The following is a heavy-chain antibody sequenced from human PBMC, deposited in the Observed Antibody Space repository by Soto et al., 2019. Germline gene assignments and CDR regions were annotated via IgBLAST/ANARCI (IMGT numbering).Heavy chain of an antibody. Sequence: DVQLVESGGGLIQPGESLRLSCAAFGFTISGKKYVAWVCQAPGKGLEWVSALYDLDGSFYAASVKGRFTTSSDSSKTTVYLPMNDLRPDDTAVYYCATWHEREHAYDVWGQGTTVTVSS. CDR1: GFTISGKKY. CDR2: LYDLDGS. J-gene: IGHJ3*01. CDR3: ATWHEREHAYDV. D-gene: IGHD1-1*01. V-gene: IGHV3-53*01.